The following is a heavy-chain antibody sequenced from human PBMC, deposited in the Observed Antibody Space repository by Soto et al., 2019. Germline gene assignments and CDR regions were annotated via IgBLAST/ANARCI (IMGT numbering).Heavy chain of an antibody. J-gene: IGHJ6*02. D-gene: IGHD7-27*01. Sequence: ASVKVSCKASGYTFTSYYMHWVRQAPGPGLEWMGIINPSGGSTSYAQKFQGRVTMTRDTSTSTVYMELSSLRSEDTAVYYCARDPLQPQGSPGDQSKDYYYGMDVWGQGTTVTVSS. CDR1: GYTFTSYY. CDR3: ARDPLQPQGSPGDQSKDYYYGMDV. V-gene: IGHV1-46*01. CDR2: INPSGGST.